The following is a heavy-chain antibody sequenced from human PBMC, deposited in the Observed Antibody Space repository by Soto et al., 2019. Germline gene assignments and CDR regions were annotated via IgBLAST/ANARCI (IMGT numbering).Heavy chain of an antibody. V-gene: IGHV1-18*01. CDR3: ARGPIWFRELSDDDLYY. CDR1: GYTFTSYG. D-gene: IGHD3-10*01. CDR2: ISAYNGNT. J-gene: IGHJ4*02. Sequence: ASVKVSCKASGYTFTSYGISWVRQAPGQGLEWMGWISAYNGNTNYAQKLQGRVTMTTDTSTSTAYMELRSLRSDDTAVYYCARGPIWFRELSDDDLYYWGQGTLVTVSS.